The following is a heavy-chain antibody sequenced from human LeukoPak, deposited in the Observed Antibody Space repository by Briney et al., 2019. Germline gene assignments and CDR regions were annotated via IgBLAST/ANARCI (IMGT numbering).Heavy chain of an antibody. J-gene: IGHJ4*02. CDR3: ARDGNPNYFDY. D-gene: IGHD1-1*01. CDR2: ISYDGSNK. V-gene: IGHV3-30*04. CDR1: GFTFSSYA. Sequence: GGSLRLSCAASGFTFSSYAMHWVRQAPGKGLEWVAVISYDGSNKYYADSVKGRFTISRDNSKNTLYLQMNSLRAEDTAVYYCARDGNPNYFDYWGQGTLVTVSS.